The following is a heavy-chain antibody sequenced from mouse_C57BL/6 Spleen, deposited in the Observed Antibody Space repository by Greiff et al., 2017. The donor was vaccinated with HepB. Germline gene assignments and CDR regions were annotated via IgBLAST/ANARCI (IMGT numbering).Heavy chain of an antibody. CDR2: IYPGDGDT. CDR3: ARAGYYGRSLYFDY. CDR1: GYSFSSYW. Sequence: QVQLQQSGAELVKPGASVKISCKASGYSFSSYWMNWVKQRPGKGLEWIGQIYPGDGDTNYNGKFKGKATLTVDKSSSTAYMQLSSLTSEDSAVYFCARAGYYGRSLYFDYWGQGTTLTVSS. V-gene: IGHV1-80*01. J-gene: IGHJ2*01. D-gene: IGHD1-1*01.